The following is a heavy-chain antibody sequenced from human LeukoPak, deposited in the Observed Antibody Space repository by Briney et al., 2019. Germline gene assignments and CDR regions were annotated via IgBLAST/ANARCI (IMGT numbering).Heavy chain of an antibody. D-gene: IGHD6-13*01. CDR1: GGSISSSSYY. CDR2: IYYSGST. CDR3: ARHSTTTAALYAFDI. J-gene: IGHJ3*02. V-gene: IGHV4-39*01. Sequence: SETLSLTCTVSGGSISSSSYYWGWIRQPPGKGLEWIGSIYYSGSTYYNPSLKSRVTISVDTSKSQFSLKLSSVTAADTAVYYCARHSTTTAALYAFDIWGQGTMVTVSS.